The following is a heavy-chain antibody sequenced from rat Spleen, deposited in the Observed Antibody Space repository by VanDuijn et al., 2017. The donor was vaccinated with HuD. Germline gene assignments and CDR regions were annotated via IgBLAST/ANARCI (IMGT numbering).Heavy chain of an antibody. V-gene: IGHV3-1*01. J-gene: IGHJ2*01. CDR2: ISYSGSS. CDR3: DASYDGTYYYFDY. Sequence: EVQLQESGPGLVKPSQSLSLTCSVTGYSITSNYWGWIRKFPGNKMEWVGYISYSGSSGYNPSLKSRISITRDTSKNQFFLQLNSVTTEDTATYYCDASYDGTYYYFDYWGQGVMVTVSS. CDR1: GYSITSNY. D-gene: IGHD1-12*02.